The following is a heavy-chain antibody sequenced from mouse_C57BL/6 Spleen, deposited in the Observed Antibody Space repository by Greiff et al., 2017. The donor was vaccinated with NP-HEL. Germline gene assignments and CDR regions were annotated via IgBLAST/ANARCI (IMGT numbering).Heavy chain of an antibody. CDR2: ISTYYGDA. CDR3: ARGDYGNSPSAMDY. Sequence: VQGVESGPELVRPGVSVKISCKGSGYTFTDYAMHWVKQSHAKSLEWIGVISTYYGDASYNQKFKDKATMTVDKSSSTAYMELARLTSEDSAVYYCARGDYGNSPSAMDYWGQGTSVTVSS. D-gene: IGHD1-2*01. CDR1: GYTFTDYA. V-gene: IGHV1-67*01. J-gene: IGHJ4*01.